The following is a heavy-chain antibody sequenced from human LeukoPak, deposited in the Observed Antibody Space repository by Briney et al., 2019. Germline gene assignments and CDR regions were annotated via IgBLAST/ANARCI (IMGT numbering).Heavy chain of an antibody. Sequence: GGSLRLSCAASGFTVSSNYMSWVRQAPGKGLEWVSVIYSGGSAYYADSVKGRFTISRHNSKNTLYLQMNSLRAEDTAVYYCAKDKWLPDYYFDYWGQGTLVTVSS. V-gene: IGHV3-53*01. CDR1: GFTVSSNY. D-gene: IGHD5-12*01. J-gene: IGHJ4*02. CDR2: IYSGGSA. CDR3: AKDKWLPDYYFDY.